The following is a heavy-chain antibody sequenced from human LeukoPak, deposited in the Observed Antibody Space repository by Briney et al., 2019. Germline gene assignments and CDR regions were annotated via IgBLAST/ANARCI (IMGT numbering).Heavy chain of an antibody. CDR2: IDPSDSYT. Sequence: GESLKISCKASGYSFTSNWISWVRQMPGKDLEWMGKIDPSDSYTNYSPSFQGHVTMSADKSISTVYLQWTSLKASDTAMYYCTRRLSSWFDPWGQGTLVTVSS. D-gene: IGHD5/OR15-5a*01. CDR1: GYSFTSNW. J-gene: IGHJ5*02. CDR3: TRRLSSWFDP. V-gene: IGHV5-10-1*01.